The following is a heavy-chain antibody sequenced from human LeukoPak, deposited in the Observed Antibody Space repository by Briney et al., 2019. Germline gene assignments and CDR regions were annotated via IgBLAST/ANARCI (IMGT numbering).Heavy chain of an antibody. CDR1: GFIFGNYA. D-gene: IGHD2-21*01. V-gene: IGHV3-23*01. CDR2: RSGTGGAT. CDR3: VKDPRDTYGTNWFGS. J-gene: IGHJ5*01. Sequence: GGSLRLSCVASGFIFGNYAMSWVRQAPGKWLQWVSQRSGTGGATWYAGFARDPLTISRDNSKKTLYLQMSSLRVWDTAIYYCVKDPRDTYGTNWFGSWGQGTLLIVSS.